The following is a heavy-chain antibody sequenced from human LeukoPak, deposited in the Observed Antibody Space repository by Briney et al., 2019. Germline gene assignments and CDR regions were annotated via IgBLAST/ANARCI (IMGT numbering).Heavy chain of an antibody. CDR1: GYTFTSYG. J-gene: IGHJ4*02. V-gene: IGHV1-2*02. D-gene: IGHD6-13*01. CDR3: ARGPGIAIDY. Sequence: ASVKVSCKASGYTFTSYGISWVRQAPGQGLEWMGWINPNSGGTNYAQKFQGRVTMTRDTSISTAYMELSRLRSDDTAVYYCARGPGIAIDYWGQGTLVTVSS. CDR2: INPNSGGT.